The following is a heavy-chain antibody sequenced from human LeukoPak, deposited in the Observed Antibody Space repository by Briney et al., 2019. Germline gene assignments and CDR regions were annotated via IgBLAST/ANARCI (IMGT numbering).Heavy chain of an antibody. CDR1: GFTFSSYG. D-gene: IGHD6-13*01. J-gene: IGHJ4*02. CDR3: AREQYSSSSFDY. CDR2: IWYDGSNK. Sequence: GGSLRLSCAASGFTFSSYGMHWVRQAPGKGLEWVAVIWYDGSNKYYADSVKGRFTISRDNSKNTLYLQMNSLRAEDTAVYYCAREQYSSSSFDYWDQGTLVTVSS. V-gene: IGHV3-33*01.